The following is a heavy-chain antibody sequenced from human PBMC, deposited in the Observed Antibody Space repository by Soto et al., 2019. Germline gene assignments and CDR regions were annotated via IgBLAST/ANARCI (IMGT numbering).Heavy chain of an antibody. J-gene: IGHJ4*02. D-gene: IGHD2-15*01. CDR1: GGSISSYY. CDR2: IHYSGST. Sequence: SETLSLTCTVSGGSISSYYWSWIRQPPGKGLEWIGYIHYSGSTNYNPPLKSRVTISVDTSKNQFSLKLSSVTAADTAVYYCARHYCSGDNCYYFDYWGQGTLVTVSS. CDR3: ARHYCSGDNCYYFDY. V-gene: IGHV4-59*08.